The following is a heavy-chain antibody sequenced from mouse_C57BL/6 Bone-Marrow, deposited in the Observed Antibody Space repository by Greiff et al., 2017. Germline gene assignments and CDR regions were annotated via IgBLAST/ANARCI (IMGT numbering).Heavy chain of an antibody. CDR2: IYPGSGST. Sequence: QVQLQQPGAELVKPGASVKMSCKASGYTFTSYWITWVKQRLGQGLEWIGDIYPGSGSTNYNEKFKSKATLTVDTSSRTAYMQLSSLTAEDSAVYYSARERRTMDYWGQGTSVTVTS. CDR3: ARERRTMDY. CDR1: GYTFTSYW. J-gene: IGHJ4*01. V-gene: IGHV1-55*01.